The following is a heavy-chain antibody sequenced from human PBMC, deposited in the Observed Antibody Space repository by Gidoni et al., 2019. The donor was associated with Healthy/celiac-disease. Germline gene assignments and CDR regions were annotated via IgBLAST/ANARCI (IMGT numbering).Heavy chain of an antibody. CDR1: GFTFSSYA. CDR3: AKRVVGVVVPAAKGPNWFDP. Sequence: EVQLLESGGGLVQPGGSLSLSCAASGFTFSSYAMSWVRQAQGKGLGWVSAISGNGGSTYYAYSVKCRFTISRDNSKNTLYLQMNSLRAEDTAVYYCAKRVVGVVVPAAKGPNWFDPWGQGTLVTVSS. V-gene: IGHV3-23*01. D-gene: IGHD2-2*01. J-gene: IGHJ5*02. CDR2: ISGNGGST.